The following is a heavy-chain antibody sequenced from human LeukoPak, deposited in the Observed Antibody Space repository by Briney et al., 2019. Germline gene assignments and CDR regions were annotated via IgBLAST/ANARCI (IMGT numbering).Heavy chain of an antibody. J-gene: IGHJ4*02. V-gene: IGHV6-1*01. CDR1: VDSVSSKSVS. Sequence: SQTLSLTCAISVDSVSSKSVSWSWLRQSPSGGLEFLGRTRYRSTWMTFYSLSVQSRMTINADTSRNHVSLRLNSVTPEDTALYYCVRDFNWGFDYWGQGTLVTVSS. CDR3: VRDFNWGFDY. D-gene: IGHD7-27*01. CDR2: TRYRSTWMT.